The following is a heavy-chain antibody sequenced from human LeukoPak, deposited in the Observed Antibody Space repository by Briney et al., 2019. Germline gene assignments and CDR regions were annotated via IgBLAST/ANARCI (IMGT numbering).Heavy chain of an antibody. D-gene: IGHD3-22*01. CDR1: GNTFTSYA. CDR3: ARGVRRDSSGYYSFRGPTESQKTNDY. Sequence: GASVKVSCKASGNTFTSYAMNWVRQAPGQGLEWMGWINTNTGNPTYAQGFTGRFVFSLDTPVSTAYLQISSLKAEDTAVYYCARGVRRDSSGYYSFRGPTESQKTNDYWGQGTLVTVSS. CDR2: INTNTGNP. V-gene: IGHV7-4-1*02. J-gene: IGHJ4*02.